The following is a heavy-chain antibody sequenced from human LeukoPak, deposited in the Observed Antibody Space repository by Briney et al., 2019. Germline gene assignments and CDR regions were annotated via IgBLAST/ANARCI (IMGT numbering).Heavy chain of an antibody. D-gene: IGHD3-16*01. J-gene: IGHJ4*02. CDR3: ARGGNSFGY. CDR2: IYTSGRT. V-gene: IGHV4-4*09. CDR1: GASISSYY. Sequence: SETLSLTCTVSGASISSYYWSWIRQAPGKGLEWIEYIYTSGRTNYNPSLKSRVTISVDTSKNQFSLRLISVTAADTAVYYCARGGNSFGYWGQGTLVTVSS.